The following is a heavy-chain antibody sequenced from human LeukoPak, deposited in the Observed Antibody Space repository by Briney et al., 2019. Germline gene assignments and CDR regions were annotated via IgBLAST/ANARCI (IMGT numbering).Heavy chain of an antibody. CDR2: ISGSGGST. V-gene: IGHV3-23*01. D-gene: IGHD3-22*01. Sequence: GGSLRLSCAASGFTFSSYAMSWVRQAPGKGLEWVSAISGSGGSTYYADSVKGRFTIPRDNSKNTLYLQMNSLRAEDTAVYYCANLANYYDSSGYYTAEYFQHWGQGTLVTVSS. J-gene: IGHJ1*01. CDR3: ANLANYYDSSGYYTAEYFQH. CDR1: GFTFSSYA.